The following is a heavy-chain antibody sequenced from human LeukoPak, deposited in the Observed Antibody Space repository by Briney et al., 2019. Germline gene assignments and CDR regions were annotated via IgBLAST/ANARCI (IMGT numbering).Heavy chain of an antibody. V-gene: IGHV3-30-3*02. Sequence: PGGSLRLSCAASGFSFSSYAMHWVRQAPGKGLEWVAVISNDGSNKHYADSVKDRFTISRDNSKSTLCLQMNSLRAEDTAVYYCAKQLGYCSDGSCYFPYWGQGTLVTVSS. D-gene: IGHD2-15*01. CDR3: AKQLGYCSDGSCYFPY. J-gene: IGHJ4*02. CDR1: GFSFSSYA. CDR2: ISNDGSNK.